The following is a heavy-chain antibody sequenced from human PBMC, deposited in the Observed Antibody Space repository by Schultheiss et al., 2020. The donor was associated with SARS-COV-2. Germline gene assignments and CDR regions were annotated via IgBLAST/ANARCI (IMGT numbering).Heavy chain of an antibody. V-gene: IGHV3-9*01. CDR2: ISWNSGSI. Sequence: GGSLRLSCAASGFTFDDYAMHWVRQAPGKGLEWVSGISWNSGSIGYADSVKGRFTISRDNAKNSLYLQMNSLRAEDTALYYCAKDIQPYDYVWGSYRYDAFDIWGQGTMVTVSS. CDR3: AKDIQPYDYVWGSYRYDAFDI. J-gene: IGHJ3*02. CDR1: GFTFDDYA. D-gene: IGHD3-16*02.